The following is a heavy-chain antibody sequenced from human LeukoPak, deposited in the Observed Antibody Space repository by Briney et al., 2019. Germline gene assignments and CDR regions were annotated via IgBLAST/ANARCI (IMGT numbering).Heavy chain of an antibody. J-gene: IGHJ4*02. CDR3: ARDPYGFGDPSDY. CDR1: GYTFTGYY. D-gene: IGHD3-10*01. Sequence: ASVKVSCKASGYTFTGYYMHWVRQAPGQGLEWMGWINPNSGDTNYAQKFQGRVTMTRDTSISTAYMELSRLRSDDTAVYYCARDPYGFGDPSDYWGQGTLVTVSS. CDR2: INPNSGDT. V-gene: IGHV1-2*02.